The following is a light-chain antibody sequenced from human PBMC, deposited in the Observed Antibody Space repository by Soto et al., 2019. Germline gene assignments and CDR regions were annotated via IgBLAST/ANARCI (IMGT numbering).Light chain of an antibody. J-gene: IGLJ1*01. CDR3: AAWDDTLDGYV. CDR1: SSNIGNNA. CDR2: HDD. V-gene: IGLV1-36*01. Sequence: QPVLTQPPSVSEAPRQRVTISCSGGSSNIGNNAVSWYQQLPGEAPKLLIFHDDLLPSGVSDRFSGSKSGTSASLAISGLQSEDEADYYCAAWDDTLDGYVFGSGTKLTVL.